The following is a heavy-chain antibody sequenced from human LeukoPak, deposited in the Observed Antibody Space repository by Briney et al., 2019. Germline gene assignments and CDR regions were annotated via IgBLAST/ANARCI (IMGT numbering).Heavy chain of an antibody. V-gene: IGHV4-59*01. J-gene: IGHJ4*02. CDR3: ARDLRN. CDR2: IYYSGST. D-gene: IGHD5/OR15-5a*01. CDR1: GGSISSYY. Sequence: PSETLSLTCTVSGGSISSYYWSWIRQPPVKGLEWIGYIYYSGSTNYNPSLKSRVTISVDTSKNQFSLKLSSVTAADTAVYYCARDLRNWGQGTLVTVSS.